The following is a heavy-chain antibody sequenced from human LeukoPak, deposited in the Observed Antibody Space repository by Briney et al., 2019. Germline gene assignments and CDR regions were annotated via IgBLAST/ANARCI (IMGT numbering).Heavy chain of an antibody. CDR3: ARDQGQLDYYVSSGGGY. J-gene: IGHJ4*02. V-gene: IGHV3-48*03. Sequence: GGSLRLSCAASGFTFSSYEMNWVRQAPGKGLEWVSYISSSGSTIYYADSVKGRFTISRDNAKNSLYLQMNSLRAEDTAVYYCARDQGQLDYYVSSGGGYWGQGTLVTVSS. CDR2: ISSSGSTI. CDR1: GFTFSSYE. D-gene: IGHD3-22*01.